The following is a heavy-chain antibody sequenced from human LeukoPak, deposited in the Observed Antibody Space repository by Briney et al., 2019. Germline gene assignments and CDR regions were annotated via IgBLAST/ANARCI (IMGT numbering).Heavy chain of an antibody. Sequence: SQTLSLTCAVYGGSFSGYYWSWIRQPPGKGLEWIGEINHSGSTNYNPSLKSRVTISVDTSKNQFSLKLSSVTAADTAVYYCARDHSEYYDFWSGYPYYFDYWGQGTLVTVSS. D-gene: IGHD3-3*01. J-gene: IGHJ4*02. CDR2: INHSGST. V-gene: IGHV4-34*01. CDR1: GGSFSGYY. CDR3: ARDHSEYYDFWSGYPYYFDY.